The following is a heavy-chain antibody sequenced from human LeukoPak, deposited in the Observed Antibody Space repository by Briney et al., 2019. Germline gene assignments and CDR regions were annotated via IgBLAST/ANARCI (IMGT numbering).Heavy chain of an antibody. CDR1: GYTFTGYY. J-gene: IGHJ4*02. V-gene: IGHV1-2*02. CDR2: INPNSGGT. Sequence: PGASVKVSCKASGYTFTGYYMHWVRQAPGQGLEWMGWINPNSGGTNYAQKFQGRVTMTRDTSISTAYMELSRLRSDDTAVYYCARDMDIVATISAGNDYWGQGTLVTVSS. CDR3: ARDMDIVATISAGNDY. D-gene: IGHD5-12*01.